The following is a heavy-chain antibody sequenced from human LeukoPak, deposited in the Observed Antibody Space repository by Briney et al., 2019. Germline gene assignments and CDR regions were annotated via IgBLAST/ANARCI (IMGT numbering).Heavy chain of an antibody. J-gene: IGHJ5*02. CDR1: GYTFTGYY. V-gene: IGHV1-2*02. CDR2: INPNSGGT. Sequence: ASVKVSCKASGYTFTGYYMHWVRQAPGQGLEWMGWINPNSGGTNYAQKFQGRVTMTRDTSISTAYMELRSLRSDDTAVYYCARVPTLDYGRVKDWFDPWGQGTLVTVSS. CDR3: ARVPTLDYGRVKDWFDP. D-gene: IGHD4-17*01.